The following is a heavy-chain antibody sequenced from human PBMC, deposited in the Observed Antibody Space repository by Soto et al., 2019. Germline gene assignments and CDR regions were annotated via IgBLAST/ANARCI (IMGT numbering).Heavy chain of an antibody. D-gene: IGHD5-12*01. CDR1: GGSISSGGYS. CDR3: AAGGGLPRYY. V-gene: IGHV4-30-2*01. J-gene: IGHJ4*02. Sequence: QLQLQESGSGLVKPSQTLSLTCAVSGGSISSGGYSWSWIRQPPGKGLEWIGYIYHSGSTYYNPSRKPRVTIAVDRSKNQFSPKLSSVTAGDTAVYSRAAGGGLPRYYWGQGTLVTVSS. CDR2: IYHSGST.